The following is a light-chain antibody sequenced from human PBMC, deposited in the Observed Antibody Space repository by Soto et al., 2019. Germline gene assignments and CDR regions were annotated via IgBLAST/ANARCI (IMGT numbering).Light chain of an antibody. CDR3: QSYDSSLSGHVV. Sequence: QSVLTQPPSVSGAPGQRVTISCTGSNSNIGAGYDVHWYQQFPGTAPKVLIYGNSNRPSGVPDRFSGSKSGTSASLAITGLQAEDEADYYGQSYDSSLSGHVVFGGGTKLSVL. CDR2: GNS. CDR1: NSNIGAGYD. V-gene: IGLV1-40*01. J-gene: IGLJ2*01.